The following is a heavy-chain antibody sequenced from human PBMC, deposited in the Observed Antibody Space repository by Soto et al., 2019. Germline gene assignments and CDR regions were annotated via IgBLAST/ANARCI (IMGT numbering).Heavy chain of an antibody. CDR2: IAYNGVT. CDR1: GGSIYRSGYY. V-gene: IGHV4-39*01. Sequence: PSETLSLTCTVSGGSIYRSGYYCGGIRQPPGRGLEWVGNIAYNGVTYSNPSLKSRVTISSDTSKNQFSLKLTSVTAADTALYFCGKVMVGATDHTDSRSW. D-gene: IGHD2-15*01. CDR3: GKVMVGATDHTDSRS. J-gene: IGHJ5*01.